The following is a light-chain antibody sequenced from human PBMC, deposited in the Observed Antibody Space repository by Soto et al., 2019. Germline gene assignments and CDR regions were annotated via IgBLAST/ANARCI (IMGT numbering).Light chain of an antibody. Sequence: DIQMTQSPSSLSASVGDRVTITCRASQSISSYLNWYQQKPGKAPKLLIYPASSFQSGVPSRFSGSGSGTDFTLTISSLQPEDFATYYCQQSYSTSWTFGQGTKVEIK. CDR3: QQSYSTSWT. CDR1: QSISSY. CDR2: PAS. V-gene: IGKV1-39*01. J-gene: IGKJ1*01.